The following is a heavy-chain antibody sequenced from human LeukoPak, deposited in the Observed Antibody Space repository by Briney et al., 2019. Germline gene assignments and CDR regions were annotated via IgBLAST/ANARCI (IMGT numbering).Heavy chain of an antibody. CDR2: ISGSGGST. CDR1: GFTFSSYA. CDR3: AKDGRYDYVWGSYRSHFDY. V-gene: IGHV3-23*01. J-gene: IGHJ4*02. D-gene: IGHD3-16*02. Sequence: PGGSLRLSCAASGFTFSSYAMSWVRQAPGKGLEWVSAISGSGGSTYYADSVKGRFTISRDNSKNTLYLQMNSLRAEDTAVYYCAKDGRYDYVWGSYRSHFDYWGQGTLVTVSS.